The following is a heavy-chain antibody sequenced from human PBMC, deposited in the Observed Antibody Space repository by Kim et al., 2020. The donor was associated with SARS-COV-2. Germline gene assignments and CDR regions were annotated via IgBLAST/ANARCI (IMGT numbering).Heavy chain of an antibody. Sequence: GGSLRLSCAASGFTFSSYAMHWVRQAPGKGLEWVAVISYDGSNKYYADSVKGRFTISRDNSKNTLYLQMNSLRAEDTAVYYCARESNWNSFDYWGQGTLVTVSS. CDR3: ARESNWNSFDY. J-gene: IGHJ4*02. V-gene: IGHV3-30-3*01. CDR2: ISYDGSNK. CDR1: GFTFSSYA. D-gene: IGHD1-20*01.